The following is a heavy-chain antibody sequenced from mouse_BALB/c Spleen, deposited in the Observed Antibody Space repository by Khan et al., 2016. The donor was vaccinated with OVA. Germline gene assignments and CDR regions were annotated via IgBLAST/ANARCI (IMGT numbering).Heavy chain of an antibody. V-gene: IGHV3-2*02. D-gene: IGHD1-2*01. CDR3: AITASITY. J-gene: IGHJ2*01. Sequence: EVQLQESGPGLVKPSQSLSLTCTVTGYSITSGYGWNWIRQFPGNKLEWMGYISYSGSTNYNPSLKSRISITRDTSNNQFFLQLNSVTTADTATYYCAITASITYWGQGTTLTVSS. CDR2: ISYSGST. CDR1: GYSITSGYG.